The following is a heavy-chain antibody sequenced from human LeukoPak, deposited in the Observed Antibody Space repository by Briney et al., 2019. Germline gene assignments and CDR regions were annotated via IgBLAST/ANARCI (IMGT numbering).Heavy chain of an antibody. CDR2: ISTSSSYI. CDR1: GFTFSNSW. Sequence: PGGSLRLSCVASGFTFSNSWMSWVRQAPGKGLEWVSSISTSSSYIYYADSVKGRFTISRDDAKNSLYLQMNSLRDEDTAVYFCAREARGSGRDFDYWGQGILVTVSS. CDR3: AREARGSGRDFDY. D-gene: IGHD1-26*01. V-gene: IGHV3-21*04. J-gene: IGHJ4*02.